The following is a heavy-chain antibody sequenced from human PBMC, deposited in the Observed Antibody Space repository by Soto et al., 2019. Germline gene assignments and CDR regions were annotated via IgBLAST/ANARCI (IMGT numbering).Heavy chain of an antibody. V-gene: IGHV1-3*01. J-gene: IGHJ5*02. CDR1: GYTFTGYA. D-gene: IGHD3-3*01. CDR2: FNAEDGKT. Sequence: ASVKVSCKASGYTFTGYAMHWVRQAPGKRLEWMGGFNAEDGKTKYAQKFQGRVTITEDTSTGTAYMELSSLRSEDTAVYYCATSKGFFDWFDPWGQGTLVTVSS. CDR3: ATSKGFFDWFDP.